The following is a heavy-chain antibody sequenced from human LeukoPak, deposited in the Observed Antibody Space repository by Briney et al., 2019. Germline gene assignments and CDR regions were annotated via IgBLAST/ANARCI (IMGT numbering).Heavy chain of an antibody. CDR2: ISYDGSNK. J-gene: IGHJ4*02. CDR1: GFTFSSYA. V-gene: IGHV3-30-3*01. D-gene: IGHD2/OR15-2a*01. Sequence: GGSLRLSCAASGFTFSSYAMHWVRQAPGKGLEWVAVISYDGSNKYYADSVKGRFTISRDNSKNTLYLQMNSLRAEDTAVYYCASSDYLWYFDYWGQGTLVTVSS. CDR3: ASSDYLWYFDY.